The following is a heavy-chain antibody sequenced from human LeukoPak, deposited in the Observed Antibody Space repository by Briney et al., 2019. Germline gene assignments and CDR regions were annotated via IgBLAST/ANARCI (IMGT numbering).Heavy chain of an antibody. CDR3: ARPVDLVVVAPATRGYYGMDV. CDR1: GFTFTDYS. Sequence: GGSLRLSCATSGFTFTDYSMNCVRLAPGEGLEWVSSISTTGRYKYYAESVKGRFPTSRDNARASLYLQLNRLRADDPAVYLCARPVDLVVVAPATRGYYGMDVWGQGTTVTVSS. D-gene: IGHD2-15*01. V-gene: IGHV3-21*01. CDR2: ISTTGRYK. J-gene: IGHJ6*02.